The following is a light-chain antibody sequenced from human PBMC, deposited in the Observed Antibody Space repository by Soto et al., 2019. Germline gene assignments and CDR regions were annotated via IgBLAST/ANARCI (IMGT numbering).Light chain of an antibody. Sequence: QSALTQPAPVSGSPGQSITISCTGTSSDVGGYNYVSWYQQHPGKAPRLMIYDVSGRPSGVSHRFSGSKSGNTASLTISGLQAEDEADYYCLSYTTSSTYVFGTGTKVTVL. CDR3: LSYTTSSTYV. V-gene: IGLV2-14*01. J-gene: IGLJ1*01. CDR2: DVS. CDR1: SSDVGGYNY.